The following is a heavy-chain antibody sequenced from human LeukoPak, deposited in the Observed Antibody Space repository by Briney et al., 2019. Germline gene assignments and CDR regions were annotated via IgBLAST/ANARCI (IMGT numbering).Heavy chain of an antibody. J-gene: IGHJ5*02. Sequence: GGSLRLSCAASGFTFSSYGMHWVRQAPGKGLEWVAVISYDGSDKFYADSVKGRLTISRDNSKSTLYLHMNSLRAEDTAVYYCARMVAGYGSSPWGQRTLVADSS. CDR3: ARMVAGYGSSP. CDR1: GFTFSSYG. CDR2: ISYDGSDK. V-gene: IGHV3-30*03. D-gene: IGHD2-15*01.